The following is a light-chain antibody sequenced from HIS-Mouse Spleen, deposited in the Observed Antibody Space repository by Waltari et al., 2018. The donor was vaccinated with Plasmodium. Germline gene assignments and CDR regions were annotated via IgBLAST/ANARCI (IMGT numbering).Light chain of an antibody. CDR1: QSISSR. CDR2: KAS. J-gene: IGKJ1*01. V-gene: IGKV1-5*03. Sequence: DIQMTQSPSTLSASVGARVTITCRASQSISSRLAWYQQKPGKAPKLLIYKASSLESGVPSRFSGSGSGTEFTLTISSLQPDDFATYYCQQYNSYSPTFGQGTKVEIK. CDR3: QQYNSYSPT.